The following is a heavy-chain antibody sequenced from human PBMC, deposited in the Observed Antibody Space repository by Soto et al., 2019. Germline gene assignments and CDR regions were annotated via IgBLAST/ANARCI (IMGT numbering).Heavy chain of an antibody. J-gene: IGHJ4*02. V-gene: IGHV4-59*01. CDR3: ARGDTYFDY. D-gene: IGHD5-18*01. CDR1: GGSISSYY. CDR2: IYYSGST. Sequence: PSETLSLTCTVSGGSISSYYWSWIRQPPGKGLEWIGYIYYSGSTNYNPSLKSRVTISVDTSKNQFSLKLTSVTAADTAVYYCARGDTYFDYWGQGTMVTVYS.